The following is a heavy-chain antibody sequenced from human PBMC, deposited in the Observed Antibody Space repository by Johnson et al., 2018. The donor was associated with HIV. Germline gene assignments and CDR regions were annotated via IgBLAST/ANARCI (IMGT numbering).Heavy chain of an antibody. CDR2: IYSGGNT. CDR1: EFTFSSYA. CDR3: ARDDGGGGDAFDI. J-gene: IGHJ3*02. Sequence: VQLVESGGGLVQPGGSLRLSCTASEFTFSSYAMHWVRQAPGKGLEWVSLIYSGGNTYYADSVKGRFTISRDNSKNSLFLQMGSLRSEDTAVYYCARDDGGGGDAFDIWGQGTVVTVSS. D-gene: IGHD2-15*01. V-gene: IGHV3-66*01.